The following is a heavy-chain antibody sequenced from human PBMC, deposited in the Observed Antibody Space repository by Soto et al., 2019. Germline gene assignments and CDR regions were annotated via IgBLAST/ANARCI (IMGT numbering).Heavy chain of an antibody. Sequence: QVQLVESGGGVVQPGRSLRLSCAASGFTFSSYAMHWVHQAPGKGLEWVAVISYDGSNKYYADSVKGRFTISRDNSKNTLYLQMNSLRAEDTAVYYCAREAEQWLVFKVGSSGAVDNYGMDVWGQGTTVTVSS. J-gene: IGHJ6*02. CDR2: ISYDGSNK. V-gene: IGHV3-30-3*01. D-gene: IGHD6-19*01. CDR3: AREAEQWLVFKVGSSGAVDNYGMDV. CDR1: GFTFSSYA.